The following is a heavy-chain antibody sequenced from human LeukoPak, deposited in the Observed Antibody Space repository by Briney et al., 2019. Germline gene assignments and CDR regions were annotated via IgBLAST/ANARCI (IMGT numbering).Heavy chain of an antibody. CDR3: AKPSNYYGSATDAFDF. V-gene: IGHV4-38-2*02. CDR1: GYSISSGYY. CDR2: IYHSGST. Sequence: SETLSLTCTVSGYSISSGYYWGWIRQPPGKGLEWIGSIYHSGSTYYNPSLKSRVTISVDTSKNHFSLKLNSVTAADTAVYYCAKPSNYYGSATDAFDFWGQGTMVTVSS. D-gene: IGHD3-10*01. J-gene: IGHJ3*01.